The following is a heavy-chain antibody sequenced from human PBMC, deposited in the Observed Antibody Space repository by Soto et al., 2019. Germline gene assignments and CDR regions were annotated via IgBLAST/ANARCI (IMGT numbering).Heavy chain of an antibody. CDR2: IYYSGNT. D-gene: IGHD4-17*01. V-gene: IGHV4-39*01. J-gene: IGHJ4*02. Sequence: SETLSLTCTVSGASISSSSDYWGWIRQSPGKGLEWIGSIYYSGNTYYNPSLKSRVSISVDTSKNQFSLKLNSVTAADMAMYYCARHQTSVRYDFDYWGQGTLVTVSS. CDR1: GASISSSSDY. CDR3: ARHQTSVRYDFDY.